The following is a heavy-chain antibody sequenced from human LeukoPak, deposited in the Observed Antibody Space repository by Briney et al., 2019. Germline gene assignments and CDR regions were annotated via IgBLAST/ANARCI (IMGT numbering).Heavy chain of an antibody. CDR1: GFTFSSYS. J-gene: IGHJ4*02. V-gene: IGHV3-48*04. Sequence: PGGSLRLSCAASGFTFSSYSMNWVRQAPGKGLEWVSYISSSGSTIYYADSVKGRFTISRDNAKNSLYLQMNSLRAEDTAVYYCARLNLGYCSSTSCSLDYWGQGTLVTVSS. CDR3: ARLNLGYCSSTSCSLDY. CDR2: ISSSGSTI. D-gene: IGHD2-2*01.